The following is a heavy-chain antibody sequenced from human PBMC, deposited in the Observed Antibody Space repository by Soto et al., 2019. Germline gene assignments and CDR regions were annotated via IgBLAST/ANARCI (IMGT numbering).Heavy chain of an antibody. J-gene: IGHJ6*02. V-gene: IGHV4-59*01. D-gene: IGHD1-20*01. Sequence: QVQLQESGPGLVKPSETLSLTCTVSGGSISSYYWSWIRQPPGKGMAWMGYIYYSGITNYNPSLKSRVTISVDTSKNQFSLKLSSVTAADTAVYYCARYKSNYYYGMDVWGQGTTVTVSS. CDR3: ARYKSNYYYGMDV. CDR1: GGSISSYY. CDR2: IYYSGIT.